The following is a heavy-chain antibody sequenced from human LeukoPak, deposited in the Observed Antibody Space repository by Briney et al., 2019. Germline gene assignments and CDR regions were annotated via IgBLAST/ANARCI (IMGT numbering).Heavy chain of an antibody. CDR2: IYTSGST. D-gene: IGHD3-10*01. Sequence: SETLSLTCTVSGGSISSYYWSWIRQPAGKGLEWIGRIYTSGSTNYNPSLKSRVTMSVDTSKSQFSLKLSSVTAADTAVYYCARRLLRYYGSGNYYKLSGAFDIWGQGTMVTVSS. CDR3: ARRLLRYYGSGNYYKLSGAFDI. J-gene: IGHJ3*02. CDR1: GGSISSYY. V-gene: IGHV4-4*07.